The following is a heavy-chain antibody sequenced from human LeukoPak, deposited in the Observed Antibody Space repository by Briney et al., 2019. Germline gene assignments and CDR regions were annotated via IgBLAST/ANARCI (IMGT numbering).Heavy chain of an antibody. V-gene: IGHV3-21*01. CDR1: GFTFSTYN. D-gene: IGHD1-26*01. J-gene: IGHJ3*02. CDR3: ARDVGASAPDAFDI. Sequence: PGGSLRLSCAASGFTFSTYNMSWVRQAPGKGLEWVSSISSSSNYIYYADSVKGRFTISRDNAKNSLYLQMNSLRAEDTDVYYCARDVGASAPDAFDIWGQGTMITVSS. CDR2: ISSSSNYI.